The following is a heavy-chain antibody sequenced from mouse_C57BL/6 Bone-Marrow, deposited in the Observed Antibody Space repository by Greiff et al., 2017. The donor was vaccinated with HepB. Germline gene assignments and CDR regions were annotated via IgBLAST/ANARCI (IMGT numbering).Heavy chain of an antibody. D-gene: IGHD1-1*01. Sequence: VQLQQPGAELVRPGSSVKLSCKASGYTFTSYWMHWVKQRPIQGLEWIGNIDPSDSETHYNQKFKDKATLTVDKSSSTAYMQLSSLTSEDSAVYYCARRRGYYGSTDYWGQGTTLTDSS. CDR1: GYTFTSYW. V-gene: IGHV1-52*01. CDR3: ARRRGYYGSTDY. CDR2: IDPSDSET. J-gene: IGHJ2*01.